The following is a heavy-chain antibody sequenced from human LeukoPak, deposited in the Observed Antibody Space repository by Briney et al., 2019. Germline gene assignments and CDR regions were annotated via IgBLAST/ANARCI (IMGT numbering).Heavy chain of an antibody. Sequence: GGSLRLSCTASGFTFGDYGMAWVRQAPGKGLEYVAAISSNGGSTDYANSVKGRFTISRDNSKNTLYLQMGSLRAEDMAVYYCARISSSYDYDCWGQGTLVTVSS. CDR3: ARISSSYDYDC. J-gene: IGHJ4*02. D-gene: IGHD6-6*01. CDR1: GFTFGDYG. CDR2: ISSNGGST. V-gene: IGHV3-64*01.